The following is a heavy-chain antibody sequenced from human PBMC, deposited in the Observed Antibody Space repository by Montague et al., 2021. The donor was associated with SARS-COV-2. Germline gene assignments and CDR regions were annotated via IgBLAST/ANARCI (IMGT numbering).Heavy chain of an antibody. D-gene: IGHD6-6*01. Sequence: SETLSLTCAVYGGSFSGYYWSWIRQPPGKGLEWIGEINHSGSTNYNPSLKSRVTISMDTSKNQFSLKLSSVTAAGTAVYYCARGVRQLGVRYYYYYIDVRDKGTTVTVSS. CDR3: ARGVRQLGVRYYYYYIDV. CDR2: INHSGST. V-gene: IGHV4-34*01. CDR1: GGSFSGYY. J-gene: IGHJ6*03.